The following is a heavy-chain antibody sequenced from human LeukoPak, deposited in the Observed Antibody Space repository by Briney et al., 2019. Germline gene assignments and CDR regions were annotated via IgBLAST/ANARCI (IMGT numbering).Heavy chain of an antibody. D-gene: IGHD3-10*01. V-gene: IGHV4-59*08. CDR1: GDSFSSYY. J-gene: IGHJ4*02. CDR2: IYYSGST. Sequence: TSETLSLTCTVSGDSFSSYYWTWIRQPPGKGLEWIGYIYYSGSTNYNPSLKSRVTISVDTSKNQFSLKLTSVTAADTAVYYCARHAGGGFGTIDYWGQGTLVTVSS. CDR3: ARHAGGGFGTIDY.